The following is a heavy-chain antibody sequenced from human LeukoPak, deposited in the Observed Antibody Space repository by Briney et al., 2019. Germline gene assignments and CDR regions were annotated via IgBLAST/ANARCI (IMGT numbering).Heavy chain of an antibody. CDR3: ARHVRQQLPPKAFDY. J-gene: IGHJ4*02. Sequence: SETLSLTCTVSGGSISSGIYYWGWIRQPPGKGLEWIGSIYYSGNTYYNPSLKGRVTISVDTSKNQLSLKLNSVTAADTAVYYCARHVRQQLPPKAFDYWGQGTLVSVSS. CDR1: GGSISSGIYY. V-gene: IGHV4-39*01. D-gene: IGHD6-13*01. CDR2: IYYSGNT.